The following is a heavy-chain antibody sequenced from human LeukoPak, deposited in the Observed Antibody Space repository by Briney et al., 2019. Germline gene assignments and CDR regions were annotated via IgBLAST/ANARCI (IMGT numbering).Heavy chain of an antibody. CDR3: AKAASGNWNDVSDY. D-gene: IGHD1-20*01. CDR2: ISGRGVST. V-gene: IGHV3-23*01. Sequence: ETLSLTCAVYGGPFSDYYWSWVRQAPGKGLEWVSAISGRGVSTSYADSVRGRFTISRDNSKNTLYLQMNSLRAEDTAVYYCAKAASGNWNDVSDYWGQGTLVTVSS. CDR1: GGPFSDYY. J-gene: IGHJ4*02.